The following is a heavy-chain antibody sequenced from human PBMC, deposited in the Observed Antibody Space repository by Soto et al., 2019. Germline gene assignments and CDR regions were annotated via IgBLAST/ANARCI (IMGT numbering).Heavy chain of an antibody. J-gene: IGHJ4*02. CDR2: IYFSGST. Sequence: SETLSLTCTVSGDSISSSNYYWGWIRQPPGRGLEWIGSIYFSGSTSYNPSLKSRVTVSVDRSKNQFSLMLSSVTAADTAVYYCARHVILVVLAATFDSWGQGTLVTVSS. V-gene: IGHV4-39*01. CDR1: GDSISSSNYY. D-gene: IGHD2-15*01. CDR3: ARHVILVVLAATFDS.